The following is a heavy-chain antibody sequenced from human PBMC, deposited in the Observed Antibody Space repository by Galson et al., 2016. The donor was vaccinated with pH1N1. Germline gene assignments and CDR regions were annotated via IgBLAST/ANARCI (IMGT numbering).Heavy chain of an antibody. V-gene: IGHV3-7*01. J-gene: IGHJ4*02. D-gene: IGHD6-13*01. CDR1: GFTFSSYW. Sequence: SLRLSCAASGFTFSSYWMSWVRQAPGKGLEWVANIYQDGTEKSYVDSVKGRFTVSRDNAKSSVSLQMNSLRVEDTGVYYCVRAIGGAASYWGQGTLVTVSS. CDR2: IYQDGTEK. CDR3: VRAIGGAASY.